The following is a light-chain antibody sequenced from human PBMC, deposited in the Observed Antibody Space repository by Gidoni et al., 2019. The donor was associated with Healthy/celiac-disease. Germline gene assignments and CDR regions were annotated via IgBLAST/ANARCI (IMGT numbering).Light chain of an antibody. V-gene: IGKV1-39*01. CDR1: QSISSY. J-gene: IGKJ1*01. Sequence: DIQMTQSQSSLSASVGDRVTITCRASQSISSYLNWYQQKPGKAPKLLIYAASSLQSGVPSRFSGSGSGTDFTLTISSLQPEDFATYYCQQSYSTPRTFGQGTQVEIK. CDR3: QQSYSTPRT. CDR2: AAS.